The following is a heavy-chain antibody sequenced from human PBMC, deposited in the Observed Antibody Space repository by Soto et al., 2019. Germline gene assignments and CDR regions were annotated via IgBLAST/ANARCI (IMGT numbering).Heavy chain of an antibody. CDR3: ARVEGGDIVVVDNWFDP. V-gene: IGHV4-39*01. CDR1: GGSISSSSYY. J-gene: IGHJ5*02. Sequence: SETLSLTCTVSGGSISSSSYYWGWIRQPPGKGLEWIGSIYYSGSTYYNPSLKSRVTISVDTSKNQFSLKLSSVTAADTAVYYCARVEGGDIVVVDNWFDPWGQGTLVTVSS. D-gene: IGHD2-2*01. CDR2: IYYSGST.